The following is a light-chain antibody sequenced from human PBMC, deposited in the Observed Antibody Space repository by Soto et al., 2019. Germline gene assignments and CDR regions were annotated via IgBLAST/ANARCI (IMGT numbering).Light chain of an antibody. CDR1: QSISSNF. V-gene: IGKV3-20*01. CDR3: QERGT. Sequence: EIVLTQSPCTLSLSPGQRATLSCRASQSISSNFVSWYQQKPGQAPRLLIYATSRSATRIPGRLSGSESGTDFTITMRGLEPEDFAVYYCQERGTFGAGTKVDIK. CDR2: ATS. J-gene: IGKJ3*01.